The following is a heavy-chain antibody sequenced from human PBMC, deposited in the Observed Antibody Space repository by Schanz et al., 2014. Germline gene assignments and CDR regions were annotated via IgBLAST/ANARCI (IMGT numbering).Heavy chain of an antibody. V-gene: IGHV1-18*04. D-gene: IGHD3-3*01. Sequence: QIQLVQSGPEVKKPGASVKVSCTASGFNFNNYDINWVRQAPGQGLEWMGWISAYNGNTKYPQKLQGRVTMTTDTSTSTAYMALTDLRSDDTAVYYCARDRRFFDRDDLYYFDSWGQGTLVTVSS. CDR3: ARDRRFFDRDDLYYFDS. CDR1: GFNFNNYD. CDR2: ISAYNGNT. J-gene: IGHJ4*02.